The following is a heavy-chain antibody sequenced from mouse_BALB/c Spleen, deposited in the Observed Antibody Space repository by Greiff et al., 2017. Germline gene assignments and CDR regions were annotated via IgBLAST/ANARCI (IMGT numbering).Heavy chain of an antibody. Sequence: EVKLVESGGGLVQPGGSRKLSCAASGFTFSSFGMHWVRQAPEKGLEWVAYISSGSSTIYYADTVKGRFTISRDNPKNTLFLQMTSLRSEDTAMYYCARSKRYFDYWGQGTTLTVSS. J-gene: IGHJ2*01. CDR1: GFTFSSFG. CDR2: ISSGSSTI. CDR3: ARSKRYFDY. V-gene: IGHV5-17*02.